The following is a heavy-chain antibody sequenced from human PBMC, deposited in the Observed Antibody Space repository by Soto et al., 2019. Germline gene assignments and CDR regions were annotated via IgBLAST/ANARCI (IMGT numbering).Heavy chain of an antibody. CDR2: IYHSGST. D-gene: IGHD5-12*01. CDR3: ARVRGYSGYDSLDY. Sequence: XGTLTLTCAVSGYSISSGYYWCCIRQPPGKGLEWIGSIYHSGSTYYNPSLKSRVTISVDTSKNQFSLKLSSVTAADTAVYYCARVRGYSGYDSLDYWGQGTLVTVSS. J-gene: IGHJ4*02. CDR1: GYSISSGYY. V-gene: IGHV4-38-2*01.